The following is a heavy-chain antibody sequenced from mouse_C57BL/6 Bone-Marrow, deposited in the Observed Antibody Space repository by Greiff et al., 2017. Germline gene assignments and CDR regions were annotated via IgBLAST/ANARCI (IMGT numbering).Heavy chain of an antibody. CDR3: ARERVYDGYFYWYFDV. V-gene: IGHV1-82*01. Sequence: QVQLKESGPELVKPGASVKISCKASGYAFSSSWMNWVKQRPGKGLEWIGRIYPGDGDTNYNGKFKGKATLTADKSFSTAYMQLSSLTSEDSAVYFCARERVYDGYFYWYFDVWGTGTTVTVSA. J-gene: IGHJ1*03. CDR1: GYAFSSSW. CDR2: IYPGDGDT. D-gene: IGHD2-3*01.